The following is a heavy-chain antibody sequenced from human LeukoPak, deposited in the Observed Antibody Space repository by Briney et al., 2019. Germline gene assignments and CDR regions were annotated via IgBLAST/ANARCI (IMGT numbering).Heavy chain of an antibody. D-gene: IGHD3-10*01. Sequence: ASVKVSCKASGYTFTGYYMHWVRQAPGQGLEWMGWINPNSGGTNYAQKFQGRVTMTRDTSISTAYMELSRLRSDDTAVYYCARDHYYGSGSIGYWGQGTLVTVSS. V-gene: IGHV1-2*02. CDR1: GYTFTGYY. J-gene: IGHJ4*02. CDR3: ARDHYYGSGSIGY. CDR2: INPNSGGT.